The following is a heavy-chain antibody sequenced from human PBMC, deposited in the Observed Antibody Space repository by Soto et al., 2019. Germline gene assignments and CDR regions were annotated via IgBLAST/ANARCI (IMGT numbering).Heavy chain of an antibody. D-gene: IGHD2-8*02. CDR2: IYYLGNT. V-gene: IGHV4-39*07. J-gene: IGHJ4*02. CDR1: GGSISSSSSY. CDR3: ARETTGFDY. Sequence: SETLSLTCTVSGGSISSSSSYWGWIRQPPGKGLEWVGSIYYLGNTYYNPSLKSRVSISVDTSKNQFSLKLSSVTAADTAVYYCARETTGFDYWGQGTLVTVSS.